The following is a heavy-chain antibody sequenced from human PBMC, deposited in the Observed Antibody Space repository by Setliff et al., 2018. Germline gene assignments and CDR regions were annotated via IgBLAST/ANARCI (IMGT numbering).Heavy chain of an antibody. D-gene: IGHD4-17*01. J-gene: IGHJ4*02. CDR1: GFTFSGSA. CDR2: IRSKADSYAT. CDR3: AITMTAGVDFFDD. Sequence: GGSLRLSCAASGFTFSGSAVYWVRQASGRGLEWVGRIRSKADSYATAYAASVKARFTISRDDSKNTAYLQVNSLKTEDTAVYYCAITMTAGVDFFDDWGQGALVAVSS. V-gene: IGHV3-73*01.